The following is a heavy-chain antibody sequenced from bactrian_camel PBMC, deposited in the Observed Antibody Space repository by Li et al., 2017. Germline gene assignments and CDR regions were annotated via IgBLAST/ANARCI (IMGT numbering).Heavy chain of an antibody. CDR1: GFTFEEPE. CDR2: IGGDGST. V-gene: IGHV3S55*01. CDR3: VSDLQGRKKCTLGGPPISWY. D-gene: IGHD3*01. Sequence: HVQLVESGGGSVQAGGSLRLSCTASGFTFEEPELAWYRQAPGNECELVSVIGGDGSTYYADSVKGRFTISQDSADNTVYLQMNSLKVDDTATYFCVSDLQGRKKCTLGGPPISWYWGQGTQ. J-gene: IGHJ4*01.